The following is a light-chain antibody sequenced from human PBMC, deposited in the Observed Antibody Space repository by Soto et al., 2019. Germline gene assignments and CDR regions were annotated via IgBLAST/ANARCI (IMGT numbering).Light chain of an antibody. V-gene: IGLV2-14*01. CDR2: EVS. CDR1: GSDVGGYNY. Sequence: QSALTQPASVSGSRGQSITISCTGTGSDVGGYNYVSWYQQHPGKAPKLMIYEVSNRPSGVSNRFSGSKSGNTASLTISGLQAEDEADYYCSSYTSSSNVVFGGGTKLTVL. J-gene: IGLJ2*01. CDR3: SSYTSSSNVV.